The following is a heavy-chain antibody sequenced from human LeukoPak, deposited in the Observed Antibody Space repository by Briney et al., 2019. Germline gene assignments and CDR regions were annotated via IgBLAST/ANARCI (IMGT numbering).Heavy chain of an antibody. V-gene: IGHV4-59*12. D-gene: IGHD3-22*01. Sequence: PSETLSLTCTVSGGSISSYYWNWIRQPPGKGLEWIGYIYYSGSTYYNPSLKSRVTISVDTSKDQFSLKLSSVTAADTAVYYCARDEYYYDSSGYRLHDAFDIWGQGTMVTVSS. CDR1: GGSISSYY. CDR2: IYYSGST. CDR3: ARDEYYYDSSGYRLHDAFDI. J-gene: IGHJ3*02.